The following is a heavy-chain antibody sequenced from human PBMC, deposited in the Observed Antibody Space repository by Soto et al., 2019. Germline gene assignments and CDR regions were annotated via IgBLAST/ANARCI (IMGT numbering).Heavy chain of an antibody. V-gene: IGHV3-74*03. CDR3: VRAPEQQPFDY. J-gene: IGHJ4*02. CDR2: INSDGSSI. Sequence: EVQLVESGGGLVQPGGSLRLSCAASGFTLSNNWIHWVRQAPGKGLVWVSRINSDGSSITYADSVKGRFTISRDNAKNTLYLQMNSLRVEDTAMYYCVRAPEQQPFDYWGQGTLVTVSS. D-gene: IGHD6-13*01. CDR1: GFTLSNNW.